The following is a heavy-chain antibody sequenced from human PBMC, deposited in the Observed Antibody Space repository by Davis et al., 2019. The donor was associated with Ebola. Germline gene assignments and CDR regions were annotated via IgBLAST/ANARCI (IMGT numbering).Heavy chain of an antibody. V-gene: IGHV1-46*01. CDR2: INPSAGST. Sequence: ASVKVSCKASGYTFTSYYIHWVRQAPGQGLEWMGIINPSAGSTSYAQKFQGRVTMTRDTSTSTLYMELSSLRSEDTAIYYCAREDQQMVPYYFDYWGQGALVTVSS. J-gene: IGHJ4*02. CDR3: AREDQQMVPYYFDY. D-gene: IGHD6-13*01. CDR1: GYTFTSYY.